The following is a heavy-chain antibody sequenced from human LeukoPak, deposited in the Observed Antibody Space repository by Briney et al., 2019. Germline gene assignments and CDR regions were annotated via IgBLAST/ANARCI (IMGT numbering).Heavy chain of an antibody. Sequence: SETLSLTCTVSGYSISSGYYWGWIRQPPGKGLEWIGSIYHSGSTYYNPSLKSRVTISVDTSKNQFSLKLSSVTAADTAVYYCARMYGSSRIFDYWGQGTLVTVSS. J-gene: IGHJ4*02. CDR2: IYHSGST. CDR1: GYSISSGYY. CDR3: ARMYGSSRIFDY. V-gene: IGHV4-38-2*02. D-gene: IGHD6-13*01.